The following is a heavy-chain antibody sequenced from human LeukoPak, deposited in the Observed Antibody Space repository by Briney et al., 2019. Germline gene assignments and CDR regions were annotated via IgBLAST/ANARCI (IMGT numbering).Heavy chain of an antibody. CDR2: VSSNEGT. Sequence: IPSETLSLTCTVSGGSISTYYWGWIRQPPGKGLEWIGYVSSNEGTNYNPSLKSRVTILVDTSKNQFSLKLSSVTAADTAVYYCARVRSYYGSVTGKSYYFDYWGQGTLVTVSS. V-gene: IGHV4-59*01. J-gene: IGHJ4*02. CDR1: GGSISTYY. CDR3: ARVRSYYGSVTGKSYYFDY. D-gene: IGHD3-10*01.